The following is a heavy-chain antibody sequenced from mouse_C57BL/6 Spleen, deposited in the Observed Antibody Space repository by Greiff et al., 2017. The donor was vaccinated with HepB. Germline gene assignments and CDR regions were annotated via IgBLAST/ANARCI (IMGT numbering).Heavy chain of an antibody. Sequence: EVQRVESGGGLVQPGGSLKLSCAASGFTFSDYGMAWVRQAPRKGPEWVAFISNLAYSIYYADTVTGRFTISRENAKNTLYLEMSSLRSEDTAMYYCARGDYDSWYFDVWGTGTTVTVSS. J-gene: IGHJ1*03. CDR2: ISNLAYSI. V-gene: IGHV5-15*01. CDR1: GFTFSDYG. CDR3: ARGDYDSWYFDV. D-gene: IGHD2-4*01.